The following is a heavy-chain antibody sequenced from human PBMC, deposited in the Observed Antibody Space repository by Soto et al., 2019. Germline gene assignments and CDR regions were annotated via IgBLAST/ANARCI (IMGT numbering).Heavy chain of an antibody. J-gene: IGHJ4*02. CDR1: GFTFISYA. Sequence: GWSLILSCSASGFTFISYAMSWVRQAPGKGLEWVSAVSGSGAGTYYSDSVKGRFTISRDNSKNTLYLQMNSLRAEDTAVYYCAKGSQFYVDSPQSFDYRGQGTLVTVS. D-gene: IGHD4-17*01. CDR3: AKGSQFYVDSPQSFDY. CDR2: VSGSGAGT. V-gene: IGHV3-23*01.